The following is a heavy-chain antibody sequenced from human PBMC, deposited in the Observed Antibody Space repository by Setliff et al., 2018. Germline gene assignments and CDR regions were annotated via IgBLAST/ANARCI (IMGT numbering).Heavy chain of an antibody. CDR2: INPDNGNR. CDR3: TRDFLGATASFDI. V-gene: IGHV1-3*01. D-gene: IGHD3-3*01. Sequence: ASVKVSCKASVFTLTSYPIHWVRQAPGQRLEWMGWINPDNGNRKYSQRFQGRVTITRDTSASTVFLELSTLRSEDTAVYYCTRDFLGATASFDIWGQGTMVTVSS. CDR1: VFTLTSYP. J-gene: IGHJ3*02.